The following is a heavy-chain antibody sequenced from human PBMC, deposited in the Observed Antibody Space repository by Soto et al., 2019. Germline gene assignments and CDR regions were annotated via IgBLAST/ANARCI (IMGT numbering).Heavy chain of an antibody. V-gene: IGHV4-30-4*08. D-gene: IGHD3-10*01. J-gene: IGHJ4*02. CDR1: GGSISSGGAYY. Sequence: QVQLQESGPGLVKPSQTLSLTCAVSGGSISSGGAYYWSWIRQSPGKGLEWIGYIHYSGSAYYNSSRKSRVTMSVDTPKNQFSLKVSSVTAADTAVYYCARSPRGLGNFDYWGQGTLVTVSS. CDR2: IHYSGSA. CDR3: ARSPRGLGNFDY.